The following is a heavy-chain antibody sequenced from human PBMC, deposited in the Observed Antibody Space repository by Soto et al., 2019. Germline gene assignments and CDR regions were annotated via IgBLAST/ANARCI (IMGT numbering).Heavy chain of an antibody. D-gene: IGHD3-16*01. Sequence: EEQLVESGGDLVQPGGSLRLSCAASGFTVSNNYMSWVRQAPGKGLEWVSLIYSGGSTYYADSVKGRFTISRDSSKNTLYLQMNSLRAEDTAMYYCAAYSPKGYWDQGTLVTVSS. CDR3: AAYSPKGY. CDR1: GFTVSNNY. CDR2: IYSGGST. V-gene: IGHV3-66*01. J-gene: IGHJ4*02.